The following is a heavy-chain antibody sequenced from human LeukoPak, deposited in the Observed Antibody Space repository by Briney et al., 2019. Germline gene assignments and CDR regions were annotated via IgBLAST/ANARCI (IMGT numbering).Heavy chain of an antibody. J-gene: IGHJ4*02. CDR2: INHSGST. V-gene: IGHV4-34*01. CDR1: GRSFSGYY. Sequence: SETLSLTCAVYGRSFSGYYWSWIRQPPGKGLEWIGEINHSGSTNYNPSLKSRVTISVDTSKNQISLKLSSVTAADTAVYYCASLFAGVFDYWGQGTLVTVSS. CDR3: ASLFAGVFDY. D-gene: IGHD2-21*01.